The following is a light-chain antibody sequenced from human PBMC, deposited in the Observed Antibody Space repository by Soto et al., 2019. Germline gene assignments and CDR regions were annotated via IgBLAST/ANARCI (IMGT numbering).Light chain of an antibody. CDR3: SSYGSTSTRYV. CDR2: EVS. Sequence: QSALTQPASVSGSPGQSITISCTGTSSDVGGYHYVSWYQQHPGKAPKLMIYEVSNRPSGVSNRFSGSKSGNTASLTISGLQDEDEADYFCSSYGSTSTRYVFGTGTKVTVL. CDR1: SSDVGGYHY. V-gene: IGLV2-14*01. J-gene: IGLJ1*01.